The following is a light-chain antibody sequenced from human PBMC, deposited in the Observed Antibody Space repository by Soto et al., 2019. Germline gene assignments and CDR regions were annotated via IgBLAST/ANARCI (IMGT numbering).Light chain of an antibody. Sequence: DIQMTQSPSSLSASVGDRVTITCRASQSIGKHLNWYQQKPGKAPKFLIYSVSSLQSGVPSRFSGSGSGTDFTLTINSLQPEDFATCYCQQGYTSSITFGQGTRLEIK. CDR3: QQGYTSSIT. V-gene: IGKV1-39*01. CDR2: SVS. J-gene: IGKJ5*01. CDR1: QSIGKH.